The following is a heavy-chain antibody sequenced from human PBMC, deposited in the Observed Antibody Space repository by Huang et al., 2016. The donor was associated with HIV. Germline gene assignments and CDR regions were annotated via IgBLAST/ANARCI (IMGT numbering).Heavy chain of an antibody. V-gene: IGHV4-34*01. CDR3: ARERMMSWLDDHDAFDI. J-gene: IGHJ3*02. D-gene: IGHD1-1*01. CDR1: GGSFSGYY. Sequence: QVQLQQWGAGLLKPSETLSLTCAVYGGSFSGYYWSWFRQSPGKGLEGIGEINHSGSTNYHPSLKSRLTISVDTSKNQFSLKLSSVTAADTAVYYCARERMMSWLDDHDAFDIWGQGTMVTVSS. CDR2: INHSGST.